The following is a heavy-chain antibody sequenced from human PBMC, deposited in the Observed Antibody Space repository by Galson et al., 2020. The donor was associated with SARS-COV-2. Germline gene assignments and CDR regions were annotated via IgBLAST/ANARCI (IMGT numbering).Heavy chain of an antibody. CDR1: GASISSYY. CDR3: ARGVGPTVGTFDV. Sequence: SETLSLTCTVSGASISSYYWNWIRQPPGKGLEWIGYISYSGSTEYKPSLKSRVTMSVDTSKSQFSLRLRSVTAADTAVYYCARGVGPTVGTFDVWGQGTMVAVSP. D-gene: IGHD1-26*01. V-gene: IGHV4-59*12. CDR2: ISYSGST. J-gene: IGHJ3*01.